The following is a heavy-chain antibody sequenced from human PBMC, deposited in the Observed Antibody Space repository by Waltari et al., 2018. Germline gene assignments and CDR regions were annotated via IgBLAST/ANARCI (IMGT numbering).Heavy chain of an antibody. D-gene: IGHD6-19*01. V-gene: IGHV3-7*01. Sequence: EVQLVESGGGLVQPGGSLRLSCAASGFTFSSYWMSWVRQAPGKGLEWVANIKQDGSEKYDVDSVKGRFTISRDNAKNSLYLQMNSLRAEDTAVYYCARGFSSGWSTGAYAVWGQGTLVTVSS. CDR3: ARGFSSGWSTGAYAV. CDR1: GFTFSSYW. J-gene: IGHJ4*02. CDR2: IKQDGSEK.